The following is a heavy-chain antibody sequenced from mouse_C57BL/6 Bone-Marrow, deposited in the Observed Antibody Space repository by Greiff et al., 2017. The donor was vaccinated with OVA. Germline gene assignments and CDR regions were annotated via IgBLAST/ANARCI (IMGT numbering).Heavy chain of an antibody. Sequence: ESGPGLAKPSQTLSLTCSVTGYSITSDYWNWIRKFPGNKLEYMGYISYSGSTYYNPSLKSRISITRDTSKNQYYLLLNSVTTEDTATYYCARCGSSSGTMRYFDVWGTGTTVTVSS. D-gene: IGHD4-1*01. CDR3: ARCGSSSGTMRYFDV. CDR1: GYSITSDY. CDR2: ISYSGST. J-gene: IGHJ1*03. V-gene: IGHV3-8*01.